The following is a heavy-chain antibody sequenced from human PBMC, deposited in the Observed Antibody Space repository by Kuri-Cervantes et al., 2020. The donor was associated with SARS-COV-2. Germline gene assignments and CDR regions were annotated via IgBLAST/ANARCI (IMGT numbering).Heavy chain of an antibody. J-gene: IGHJ6*02. D-gene: IGHD6-13*01. Sequence: ASVKDSCKASGYTFTSYGISWVRQAPGQGLEWMGWISAYNGNTNYAQKLQGRVTMTADTSTSTAYMEMRSLRSDDTAVYYCARDHMQLKGMDVWGQGTTVTVSS. CDR2: ISAYNGNT. V-gene: IGHV1-18*04. CDR3: ARDHMQLKGMDV. CDR1: GYTFTSYG.